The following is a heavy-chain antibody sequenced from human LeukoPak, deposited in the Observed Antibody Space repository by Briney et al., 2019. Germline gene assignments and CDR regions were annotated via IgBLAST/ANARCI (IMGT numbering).Heavy chain of an antibody. D-gene: IGHD2-2*01. CDR3: ARVSCLKFTSCYAFDY. Sequence: GGSLRLSCAASGFTFSSYWMCWVRQAPGKGLEWVANIKQDGSEKYYVDSVKGRFTISRDNAKNSLYLQMNSLRAEDTAVYYCARVSCLKFTSCYAFDYWGQGTLVTVSS. J-gene: IGHJ4*02. CDR2: IKQDGSEK. V-gene: IGHV3-7*01. CDR1: GFTFSSYW.